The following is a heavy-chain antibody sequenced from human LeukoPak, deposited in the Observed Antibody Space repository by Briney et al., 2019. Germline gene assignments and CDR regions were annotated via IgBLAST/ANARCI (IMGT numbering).Heavy chain of an antibody. CDR3: ARRIAYCSGGSCYSAPYYYYYMDV. D-gene: IGHD2-15*01. CDR2: ISAYNGNT. V-gene: IGHV1-18*01. CDR1: GYTFTSYG. J-gene: IGHJ6*03. Sequence: GVSVKVSCKASGYTFTSYGISWVRQAPGQGLEWMGWISAYNGNTNYAQKLQGRVTMTTDTPTSTAYMELRSLRSDDTAVYYCARRIAYCSGGSCYSAPYYYYYMDVWGKGTTVTVSS.